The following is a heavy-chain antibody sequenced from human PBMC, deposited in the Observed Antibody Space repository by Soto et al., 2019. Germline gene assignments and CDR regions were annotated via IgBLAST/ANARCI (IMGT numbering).Heavy chain of an antibody. D-gene: IGHD5-18*01. CDR2: IIPIFGTA. CDR1: GGTFSSYA. CDR3: ARDDTAMVQSRFDY. Sequence: QVQLVQSGAEVKKPGSSVKVCCKASGGTFSSYAISWVRQAPGQGLEWMGGIIPIFGTANYAQKFQGRVTITADESTSTAYMELSSLRSEDTAVYYCARDDTAMVQSRFDYWGQGTLVTVSS. V-gene: IGHV1-69*12. J-gene: IGHJ4*02.